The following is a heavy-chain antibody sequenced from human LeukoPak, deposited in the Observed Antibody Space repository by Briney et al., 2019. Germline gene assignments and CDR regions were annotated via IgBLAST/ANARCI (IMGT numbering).Heavy chain of an antibody. J-gene: IGHJ3*01. V-gene: IGHV4-59*08. CDR2: FSDTVST. CDR3: ARHGAFLTRGFCSSSNCYVDGLQT. D-gene: IGHD2-2*01. Sequence: SETLSLTCTVSGGSTSSSYWSWIRHSPGKGLESIGYFSDTVSTKYNPTLKRRVSISFDTSKNQVSLKLNSVTAADTAVYYCARHGAFLTRGFCSSSNCYVDGLQTWGQGIMVTVSS. CDR1: GGSTSSSY.